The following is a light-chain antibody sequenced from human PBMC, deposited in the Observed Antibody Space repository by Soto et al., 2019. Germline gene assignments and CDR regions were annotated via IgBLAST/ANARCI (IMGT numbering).Light chain of an antibody. CDR3: CSYAGSSSSI. J-gene: IGLJ1*01. Sequence: QSVLTQPASVSGSPGQSITISCSGTSSDVGTYNLASWYQQYPGKAPRLMIYEVTKRPSGVSNRFSGSKSGNTASLTISGLQPEDEADYYCCSYAGSSSSIFGTGTKVTVL. CDR2: EVT. V-gene: IGLV2-23*02. CDR1: SSDVGTYNL.